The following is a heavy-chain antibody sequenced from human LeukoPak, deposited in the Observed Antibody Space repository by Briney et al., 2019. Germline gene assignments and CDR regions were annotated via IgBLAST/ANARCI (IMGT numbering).Heavy chain of an antibody. Sequence: GGSLRLSCAASGFTFSDYYMSWIRQAPGNGLEWVANIKHDGSDSFYVDSVKGRFTISRDNSENSLYLQMHSLRVEDTAMYFCARDRRPTIYGGLDSWGQGTVVTVSS. J-gene: IGHJ4*02. CDR2: IKHDGSDS. D-gene: IGHD4-17*01. CDR1: GFTFSDYY. V-gene: IGHV3-7*01. CDR3: ARDRRPTIYGGLDS.